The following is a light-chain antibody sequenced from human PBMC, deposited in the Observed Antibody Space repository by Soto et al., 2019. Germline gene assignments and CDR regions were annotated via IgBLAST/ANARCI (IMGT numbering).Light chain of an antibody. CDR1: QTVNSGY. V-gene: IGKV3-20*01. J-gene: IGKJ4*01. CDR2: SAS. Sequence: ALTQSPVTLSLFAGEGASLYCSVSQTVNSGYVAWYQQKHGQAPRLLIYSASTRATGIPDRFSGSGSGTDFTLTISRLEPEDVAVYHCQQYGSSPLTFGGGTKVDIK. CDR3: QQYGSSPLT.